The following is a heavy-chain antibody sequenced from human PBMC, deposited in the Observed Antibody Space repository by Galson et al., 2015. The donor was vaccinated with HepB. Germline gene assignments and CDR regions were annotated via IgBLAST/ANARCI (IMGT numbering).Heavy chain of an antibody. CDR3: AKDYYDSSGYPGLDAFDI. CDR2: ISGSGGST. D-gene: IGHD3-22*01. Sequence: SLRLSCAASGFTFSSYAMSWVRQAPGKGLEWVSAISGSGGSTYYADSVKGRFTISRDNSKNTLYLQMNSLRAEDTAVYYCAKDYYDSSGYPGLDAFDIWGQGTMVTVSS. CDR1: GFTFSSYA. V-gene: IGHV3-23*01. J-gene: IGHJ3*02.